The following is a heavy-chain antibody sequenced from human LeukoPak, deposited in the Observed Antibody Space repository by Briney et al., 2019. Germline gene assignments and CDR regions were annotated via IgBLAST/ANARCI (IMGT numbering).Heavy chain of an antibody. D-gene: IGHD5-12*01. J-gene: IGHJ4*02. CDR2: ISYDGSNK. CDR3: ARDRRDIVATSYFDY. Sequence: GRSLRLSCAASGLTFSSYAKHWVRQAPGKGLEWVAVISYDGSNKYYADSVKGRFTISRDNSKNTLYLQMNSLRAEDTAVYYCARDRRDIVATSYFDYWGQGTLVTVSS. V-gene: IGHV3-30*04. CDR1: GLTFSSYA.